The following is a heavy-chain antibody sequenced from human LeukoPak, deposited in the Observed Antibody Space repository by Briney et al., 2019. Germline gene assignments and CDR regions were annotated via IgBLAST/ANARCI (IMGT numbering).Heavy chain of an antibody. CDR3: AKDCYSSFSSHYFDY. V-gene: IGHV3-23*01. D-gene: IGHD2-21*02. CDR1: GFTFSSYA. CDR2: ISGSGGST. J-gene: IGHJ4*02. Sequence: AGGSLRLSCAASGFTFSSYAMSWVRQAPGKGLEWVSAISGSGGSTYYADSVKGRFTISRDNSKNTLYLQMNSLRAEDTAVYYCAKDCYSSFSSHYFDYWGQGTLVTVSS.